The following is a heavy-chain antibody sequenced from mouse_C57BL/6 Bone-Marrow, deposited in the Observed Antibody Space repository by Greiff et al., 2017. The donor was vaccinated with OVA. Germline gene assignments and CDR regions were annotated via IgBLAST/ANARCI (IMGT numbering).Heavy chain of an antibody. J-gene: IGHJ2*01. CDR1: GYTFTSYW. Sequence: QVQLQQSGAELVMPGASVKLSCKASGYTFTSYWMHWVKQRPGQGLEWIGEIDPSDSYTNYNQKFKGKSTLTVDKSSSTAYMQLSSLTSEDAAVYYCASFSGDYFDYWGQGTTLTVSS. CDR2: IDPSDSYT. CDR3: ASFSGDYFDY. V-gene: IGHV1-69*01.